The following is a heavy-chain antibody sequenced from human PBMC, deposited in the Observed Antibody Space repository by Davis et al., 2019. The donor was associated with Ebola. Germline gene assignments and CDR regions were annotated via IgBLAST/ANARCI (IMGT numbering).Heavy chain of an antibody. Sequence: GESLKISCKGSGYSFTSYWIGWVRQMPGKGLEWMGIIYPGDSDTRYSPSFQGHVTISADKSISTAYLQWSSLKASDTAMYYCARHRDCSSTSCYRDYYYGMDVWGQGTTVTVSS. D-gene: IGHD2-2*02. CDR1: GYSFTSYW. CDR3: ARHRDCSSTSCYRDYYYGMDV. V-gene: IGHV5-51*01. J-gene: IGHJ6*02. CDR2: IYPGDSDT.